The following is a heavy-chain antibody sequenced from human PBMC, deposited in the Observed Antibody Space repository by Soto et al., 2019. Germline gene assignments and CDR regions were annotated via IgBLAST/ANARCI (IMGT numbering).Heavy chain of an antibody. Sequence: EVQLVESGGGLVQPGGSLRLSCAASGFTFSSYWMHWVRQAPGKGLVWVSRINSDGSSTSYADSVKGRFTNFSDNAKNTLYLQMNSLRAEDTAVYYCAKVLDGYTAAFDYWGQGTLVTVSS. V-gene: IGHV3-74*01. CDR2: INSDGSST. CDR3: AKVLDGYTAAFDY. CDR1: GFTFSSYW. J-gene: IGHJ4*02. D-gene: IGHD5-12*01.